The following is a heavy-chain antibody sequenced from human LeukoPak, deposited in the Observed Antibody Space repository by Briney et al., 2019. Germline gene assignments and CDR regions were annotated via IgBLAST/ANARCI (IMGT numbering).Heavy chain of an antibody. CDR3: ASRVSGSYHHFDY. J-gene: IGHJ4*02. CDR1: GGSISSYY. V-gene: IGHV4-59*12. D-gene: IGHD1-26*01. CDR2: IYYSGST. Sequence: SETLSLTCTVSGGSISSYYWSWIRQPPGKGLEWIGCIYYSGSTNYNPSLKSRVTISVDTSRNQFSLKLSSVTAADTAVYYCASRVSGSYHHFDYWGQGTLVTVSS.